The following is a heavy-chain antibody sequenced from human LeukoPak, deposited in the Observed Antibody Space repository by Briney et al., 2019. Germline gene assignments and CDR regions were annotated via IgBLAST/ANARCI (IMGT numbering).Heavy chain of an antibody. J-gene: IGHJ4*02. V-gene: IGHV5-51*01. CDR1: GSSFTNYW. CDR2: IYPGDSNT. Sequence: GGSLQISWQGSGSSFTNYWIGWVRQLPGKGLEWMGIIYPGDSNTRYSPSFQGQVTISADKSISTAYLQCSSLKASDTAMYYCATLPAAVGYWGQGTLVTVSS. D-gene: IGHD2-2*01. CDR3: ATLPAAVGY.